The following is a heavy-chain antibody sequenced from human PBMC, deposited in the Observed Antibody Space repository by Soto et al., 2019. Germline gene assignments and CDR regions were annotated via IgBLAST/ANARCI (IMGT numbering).Heavy chain of an antibody. CDR1: RFTFSDQL. Sequence: QMQLVHSGAEVRKPGAPVNISCRASRFTFSDQLINWVRQVPGQILEWMGWINPDNANTRYPQTFQGRVTISRNPSASIVYVEINNLTSADRAVFYCASDILSVGPRTKDAFNVWVKGTMVTVSS. CDR3: ASDILSVGPRTKDAFNV. V-gene: IGHV1-3*01. D-gene: IGHD1-1*01. CDR2: INPDNANT. J-gene: IGHJ3*01.